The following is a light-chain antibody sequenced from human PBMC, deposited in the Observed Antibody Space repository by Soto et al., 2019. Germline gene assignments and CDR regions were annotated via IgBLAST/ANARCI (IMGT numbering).Light chain of an antibody. CDR1: QSIINY. Sequence: DIQMTQSPSSLSASVGDRVTITCRASQSIINYLNWYQLRPGKAPRLLIYAASSLQSGGPSRFTGGGSGTHFTLTFSNLQPEDSATYCCQQSFTTPLTFGGGTKVEIK. CDR3: QQSFTTPLT. V-gene: IGKV1-39*01. CDR2: AAS. J-gene: IGKJ4*01.